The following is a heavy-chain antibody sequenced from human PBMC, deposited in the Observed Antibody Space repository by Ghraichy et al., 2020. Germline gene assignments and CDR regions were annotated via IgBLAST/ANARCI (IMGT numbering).Heavy chain of an antibody. CDR2: IRSEAFGGTT. V-gene: IGHV3-49*03. Sequence: GGSLRLSCTASGFTFGDYTMSWFRQAPGKGLEWVTFIRSEAFGGTTEYAASVKGRFTISRDDSKSIAYLQMNSLKTEDTAVYYCARKMVGIAVAGPGDYWGQGTLVTVSS. D-gene: IGHD6-19*01. J-gene: IGHJ4*02. CDR3: ARKMVGIAVAGPGDY. CDR1: GFTFGDYT.